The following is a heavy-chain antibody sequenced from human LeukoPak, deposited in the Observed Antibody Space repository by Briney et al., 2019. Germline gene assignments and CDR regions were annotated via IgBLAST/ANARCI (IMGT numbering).Heavy chain of an antibody. V-gene: IGHV4-59*05. Sequence: SETLSLTCTVSGGSISSYYWSWIRQPPGKGLEWIGSIYYSGSTYYNPSLKSRVTISVDTSKNQFSLRLSSVTAADTAVYYCARQYASGSYHDYWGQGALVTVSS. CDR3: ARQYASGSYHDY. D-gene: IGHD3-10*01. CDR2: IYYSGST. CDR1: GGSISSYY. J-gene: IGHJ4*02.